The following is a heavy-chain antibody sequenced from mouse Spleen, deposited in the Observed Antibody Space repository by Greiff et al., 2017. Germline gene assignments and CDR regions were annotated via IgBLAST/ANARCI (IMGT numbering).Heavy chain of an antibody. J-gene: IGHJ2*01. D-gene: IGHD2-10*01. CDR1: GFTFSSYA. CDR2: ISSGGSYT. CDR3: ARLAYYGNFDY. Sequence: EVKLVESGGGLVKPGGSLKLSCAASGFTFSSYAMSWVRQTPEKRLEWVATISSGGSYTYYPDSVKGRFTISRDNAKNTLYLQMSSLRSEDTAMYYCARLAYYGNFDYWGQGTTLTVSS. V-gene: IGHV5-9-1*01.